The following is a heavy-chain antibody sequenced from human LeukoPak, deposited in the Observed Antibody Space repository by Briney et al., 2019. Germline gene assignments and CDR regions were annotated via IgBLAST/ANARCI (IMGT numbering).Heavy chain of an antibody. Sequence: GGSLRLSCAASGFTFSTYDMHWVRQATGKGLEWVSAIGTAGDTYYPGSVKGRFTISRENAKNSLYLQMDSLRTEDTAVYYCARVRYGTYDYWGQGTLVTVSS. D-gene: IGHD4-17*01. CDR1: GFTFSTYD. J-gene: IGHJ4*02. CDR2: IGTAGDT. CDR3: ARVRYGTYDY. V-gene: IGHV3-13*01.